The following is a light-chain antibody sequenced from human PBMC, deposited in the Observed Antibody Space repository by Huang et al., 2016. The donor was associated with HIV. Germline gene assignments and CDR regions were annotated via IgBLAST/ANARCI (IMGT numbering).Light chain of an antibody. Sequence: DIVVTQSPDSLAVSLGARATIHCKSSQTFLYNSKSDSFIAWYQQRPGQSPKLLINGASARQSGVPERFSGSVSETNFTLTINGLQPEDVAIYFCQQYSTIPTFGGGTKVDI. CDR1: QTFLYNSKSDSF. CDR3: QQYSTIPT. V-gene: IGKV4-1*01. J-gene: IGKJ4*01. CDR2: GAS.